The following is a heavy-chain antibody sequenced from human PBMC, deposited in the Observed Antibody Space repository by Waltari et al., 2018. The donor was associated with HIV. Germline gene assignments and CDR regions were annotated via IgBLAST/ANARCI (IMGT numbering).Heavy chain of an antibody. D-gene: IGHD3-22*01. J-gene: IGHJ4*02. CDR1: GYTFTSYY. V-gene: IGHV1-46*01. CDR2: INPSGGST. Sequence: QVQLVQSGAEVKKPGDSVKVSCKASGYTFTSYYVHWVRQAPGQGLEWMGIINPSGGSTSYAQKFQGRVTMTRDTSTSTVYMELSSLRSEDTAVYYCARGSIHYYDSSGYYLDYWGQGTLVTVSS. CDR3: ARGSIHYYDSSGYYLDY.